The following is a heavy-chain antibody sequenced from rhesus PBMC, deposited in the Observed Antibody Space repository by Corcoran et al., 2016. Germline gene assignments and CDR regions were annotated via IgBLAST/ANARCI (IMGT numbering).Heavy chain of an antibody. D-gene: IGHD4-17*01. J-gene: IGHJ4*01. CDR2: IYCNSASH. CDR3: ADVTTFDY. V-gene: IGHV4-143*01. CDR1: GGSISGYYY. Sequence: QVQLQESGPGLVKPSETLSLTCTVSGGSISGYYYWSWIRQPPGKGLEWIGGIYCNSASHYYHPSIKGRVTMSKEASKNQFSMKLSSVTAADTAVYYCADVTTFDYWGQGVLVTVSS.